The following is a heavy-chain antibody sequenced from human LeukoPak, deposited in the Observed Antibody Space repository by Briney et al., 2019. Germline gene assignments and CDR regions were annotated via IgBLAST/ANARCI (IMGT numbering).Heavy chain of an antibody. CDR2: IWYDGSNK. V-gene: IGHV3-33*01. Sequence: GRSLRLSCAASGFTLSSYGMHWVRQAPGKGLEWVAVIWYDGSNKYYADSVKGRLTISRDNSKNTLYLQMNSLRAEDTAVYYCARDRSDYYGSGSYYPPWFDPWGQGTLVTVSS. CDR3: ARDRSDYYGSGSYYPPWFDP. D-gene: IGHD3-10*01. J-gene: IGHJ5*02. CDR1: GFTLSSYG.